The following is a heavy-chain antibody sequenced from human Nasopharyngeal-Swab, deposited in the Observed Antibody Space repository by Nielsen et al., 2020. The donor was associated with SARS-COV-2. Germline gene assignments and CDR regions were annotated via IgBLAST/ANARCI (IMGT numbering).Heavy chain of an antibody. CDR3: ARGAPGY. Sequence: AGSLTLSCAVSGGSFSDYNWSWIRHPPGKGLEWIGNIYHSGRTNYNPSLKSRLAISIDTSKKQFSLKLSSVTDADTAVYYCARGAPGYWGQGTLVTVSS. CDR1: GGSFSDYN. J-gene: IGHJ4*01. CDR2: IYHSGRT. V-gene: IGHV4-34*01.